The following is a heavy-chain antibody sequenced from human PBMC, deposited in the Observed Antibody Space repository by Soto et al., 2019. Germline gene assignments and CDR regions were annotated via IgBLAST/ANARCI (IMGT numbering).Heavy chain of an antibody. CDR1: GFAFNMYG. Sequence: VQLVESGGGVVQPGRSLRLSCAASGFAFNMYGMHWVRQAPGKGLERVAVISYDGSNKYYADSVKGLFTISRDNSKNTLSLQMDSLRTEDTAVYYCAKDLAQFLVHLDYLDSWGQGTLVTVSS. CDR3: AKDLAQFLVHLDYLDS. V-gene: IGHV3-30*18. D-gene: IGHD3-16*01. CDR2: ISYDGSNK. J-gene: IGHJ4*02.